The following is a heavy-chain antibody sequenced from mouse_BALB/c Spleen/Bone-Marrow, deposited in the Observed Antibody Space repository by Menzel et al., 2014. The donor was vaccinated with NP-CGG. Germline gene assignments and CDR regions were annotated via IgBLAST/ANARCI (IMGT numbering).Heavy chain of an antibody. CDR1: GYTFTSYW. Sequence: LQQPGSELVRPGASVKLSCKASGYTFTSYWMHWVKQRHGQGLEWIGNIYPGSGSTNYDEKSKSKGTLTVDTSSSTAYMHLSSLTSEDSAVYYCTSWDYWGQGTTLTVSS. J-gene: IGHJ2*01. V-gene: IGHV1S22*01. CDR2: IYPGSGST. CDR3: TSWDY.